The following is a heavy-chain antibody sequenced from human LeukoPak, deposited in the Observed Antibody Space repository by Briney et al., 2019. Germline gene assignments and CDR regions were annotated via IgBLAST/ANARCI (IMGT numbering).Heavy chain of an antibody. CDR3: ATSRGVVTLNNWFDP. D-gene: IGHD2-21*02. V-gene: IGHV4-30-2*01. J-gene: IGHJ5*02. Sequence: SETLSLTCAVSGGSISSGGYSWSWIRQPPGKGLEWIGYIYHSGSTYYNPSLESRVTISVDRSKNQSSLKLSSVTAADTAVYYCATSRGVVTLNNWFDPWGQGTLVTVSS. CDR1: GGSISSGGYS. CDR2: IYHSGST.